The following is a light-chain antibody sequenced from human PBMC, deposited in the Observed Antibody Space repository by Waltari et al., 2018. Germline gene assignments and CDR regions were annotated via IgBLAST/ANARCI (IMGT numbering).Light chain of an antibody. J-gene: IGLJ2*01. Sequence: QSALTQPASVSGSPGQSITISCTATSTHVGGFKYVSWYQHHPGKPPKLMLYDVRKRPSGVSNRFSGSKSGNTASLTISGLQSEDEADYYCTSYTSSSSSAYVVFGGGTKLTVL. V-gene: IGLV2-14*03. CDR3: TSYTSSSSSAYVV. CDR2: DVR. CDR1: STHVGGFKY.